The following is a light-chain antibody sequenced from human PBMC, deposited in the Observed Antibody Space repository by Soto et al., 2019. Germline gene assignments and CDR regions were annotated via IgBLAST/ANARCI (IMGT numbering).Light chain of an antibody. J-gene: IGKJ2*01. CDR1: QSVYNNY. Sequence: EIVLTQSPGTLSLSPGERATLSCRASQSVYNNYLAWYQQKPGQTPRLLVNGASNRATGIPDRFSGGGSGTDFPLPISSLEPEDFAVYYCQQYGLPPHSFGQGTRVEIK. CDR2: GAS. V-gene: IGKV3-20*01. CDR3: QQYGLPPHS.